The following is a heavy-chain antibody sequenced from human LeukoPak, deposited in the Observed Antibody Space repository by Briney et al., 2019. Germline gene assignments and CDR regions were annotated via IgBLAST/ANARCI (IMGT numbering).Heavy chain of an antibody. Sequence: PSETLSLTCAVYGGSFSGYYWSWIRQPPGKGLEWIGEINHSGSTNYNPSLKSRVTISEDTSKNQFSLKLSSVTAADTAVYYCARGSTVLRYFDWLLPFDYWGQGTLVTVSS. D-gene: IGHD3-9*01. J-gene: IGHJ4*02. CDR2: INHSGST. V-gene: IGHV4-34*01. CDR3: ARGSTVLRYFDWLLPFDY. CDR1: GGSFSGYY.